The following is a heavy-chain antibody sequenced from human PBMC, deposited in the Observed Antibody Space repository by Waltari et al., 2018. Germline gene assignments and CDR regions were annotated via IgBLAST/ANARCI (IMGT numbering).Heavy chain of an antibody. D-gene: IGHD3-22*01. CDR3: ARVAYYDSSGYYNDAFDI. CDR2: ISAYNGNT. CDR1: GYTFTSYG. Sequence: QVQLVQSGAEVKTPGASVKVSCKASGYTFTSYGISWVRQAPGQGIEWMGWISAYNGNTNYAQKLQGRVTMTTDTATSTAYMELRSLRSDDTAVYYCARVAYYDSSGYYNDAFDIWGQGTMVTVSS. V-gene: IGHV1-18*01. J-gene: IGHJ3*02.